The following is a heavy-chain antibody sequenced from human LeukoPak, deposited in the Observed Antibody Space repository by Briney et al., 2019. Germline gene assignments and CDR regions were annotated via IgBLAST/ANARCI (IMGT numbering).Heavy chain of an antibody. Sequence: PSQILSPTCTVSGGSISSGGYYWSWIRQPPGKGLEWIGYIYYSGSTNYNPSLKSRVTISVDTSKNQFSLKLSSVTAADTAVYYCARDRPDIAAAGTSAFDIWGQGTMVTVSS. CDR3: ARDRPDIAAAGTSAFDI. V-gene: IGHV4-61*08. J-gene: IGHJ3*02. CDR1: GGSISSGGYY. D-gene: IGHD6-13*01. CDR2: IYYSGST.